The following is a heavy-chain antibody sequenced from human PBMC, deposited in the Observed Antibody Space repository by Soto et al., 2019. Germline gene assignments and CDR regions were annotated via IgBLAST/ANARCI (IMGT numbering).Heavy chain of an antibody. J-gene: IGHJ3*01. CDR2: ISGSGSYI. Sequence: KPGGSLRLSCTASGFIFSSYTINWVRQAPGKGLEWVSSISGSGSYIYIADSMKGRITISRDNAQNSVHLQMNGLRVEDTAVYYCARAGLEPANAFDVWGQGTKVTVSS. D-gene: IGHD2-2*01. CDR1: GFIFSSYT. CDR3: ARAGLEPANAFDV. V-gene: IGHV3-21*06.